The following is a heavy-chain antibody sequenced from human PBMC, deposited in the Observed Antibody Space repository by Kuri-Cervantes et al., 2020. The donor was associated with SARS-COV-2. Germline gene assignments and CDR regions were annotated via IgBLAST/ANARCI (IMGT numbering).Heavy chain of an antibody. J-gene: IGHJ5*02. CDR1: GYSISSGYY. D-gene: IGHD2-15*01. V-gene: IGHV4-38-2*01. CDR2: IYHSGST. Sequence: SQTLSLTCAVSGYSISSGYYWGWIRQPPGKGLEWIGSIYHSGSTYYNPSLKSRVTISVDMSKNQFSLKLSSVTAADTAVYYCARLKRGSNWFDPWGQGTLVTVSS. CDR3: ARLKRGSNWFDP.